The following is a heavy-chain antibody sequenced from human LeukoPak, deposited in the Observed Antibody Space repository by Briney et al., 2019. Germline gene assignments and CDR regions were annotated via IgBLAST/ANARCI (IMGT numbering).Heavy chain of an antibody. D-gene: IGHD3-10*01. J-gene: IGHJ4*02. CDR2: ISGSGGST. CDR3: AKDAVWFGETPYYFDY. CDR1: GFTFSSYA. V-gene: IGHV3-23*01. Sequence: GGSLRLSCAASGFTFSSYAMSWVRQAPGKGLEWVSAISGSGGSTYYADSVKGRFTISRDNSKNTLYLQMNSLRAEDTAVYYCAKDAVWFGETPYYFDYWGQGTLVTVSS.